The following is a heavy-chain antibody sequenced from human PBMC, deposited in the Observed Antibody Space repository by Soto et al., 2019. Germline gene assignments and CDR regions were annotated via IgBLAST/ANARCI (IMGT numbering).Heavy chain of an antibody. J-gene: IGHJ6*02. D-gene: IGHD2-2*01. Sequence: GESLKISCKGSGYSFTSYWIGWVRQMPGKGLEWMGIIYPGDSDTRCSPSFQGQVTISADKSISTAYLQWSSLKASDTAMYYCARHYCSSTSRYPVYYYYYGMDVWGQGTTVTVSS. V-gene: IGHV5-51*01. CDR1: GYSFTSYW. CDR2: IYPGDSDT. CDR3: ARHYCSSTSRYPVYYYYYGMDV.